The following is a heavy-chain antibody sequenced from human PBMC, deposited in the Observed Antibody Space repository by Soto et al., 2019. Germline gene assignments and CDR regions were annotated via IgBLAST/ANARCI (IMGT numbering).Heavy chain of an antibody. Sequence: ASVKVSCKASGYTFTSYDINWVRQATGQGLEWMGWMNPNSGNTGYAQKFQGTVTMTRNTSISTAYMELISLSSEDTALYYCAIASPWQQSDYFYMYVWGKGTPVTVSS. V-gene: IGHV1-8*02. CDR2: MNPNSGNT. J-gene: IGHJ6*03. CDR1: GYTFTSYD. CDR3: AIASPWQQSDYFYMYV. D-gene: IGHD4-4*01.